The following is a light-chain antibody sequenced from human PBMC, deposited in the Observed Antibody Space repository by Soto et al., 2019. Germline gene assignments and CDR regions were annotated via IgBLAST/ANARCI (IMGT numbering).Light chain of an antibody. V-gene: IGKV3-11*01. CDR2: DAS. CDR1: QSIRNY. J-gene: IGKJ5*01. CDR3: QQRSNWPPVN. Sequence: EIVLTQSPATLSLSLGERATLSRIASQSIRNYLAWYQQKPGQAPRLLIYDASNRATGVPARFSGSGSGTDFTLTISSLEPEDFAVYYCQQRSNWPPVNCGQGTRLEIK.